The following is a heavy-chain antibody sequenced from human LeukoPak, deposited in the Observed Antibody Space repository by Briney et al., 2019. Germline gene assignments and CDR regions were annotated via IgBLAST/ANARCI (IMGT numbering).Heavy chain of an antibody. J-gene: IGHJ4*02. Sequence: ASVKVSCKASGYTFIDYYIHWVRQAPGQGLEWMGWINPTSGATNSAQKFHGRVTVTSDTSISTAYMELSGLRSDDTAIYYRARATNRGSPANAYVYWGQGTLVTVSS. CDR1: GYTFIDYY. CDR2: INPTSGAT. V-gene: IGHV1-2*02. D-gene: IGHD3-16*01. CDR3: ARATNRGSPANAYVY.